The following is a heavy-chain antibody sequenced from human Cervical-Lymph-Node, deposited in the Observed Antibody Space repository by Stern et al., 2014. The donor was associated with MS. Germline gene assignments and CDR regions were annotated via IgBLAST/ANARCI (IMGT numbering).Heavy chain of an antibody. J-gene: IGHJ4*02. CDR2: ITTYDGNT. CDR1: GYTFTNYG. D-gene: IGHD3-9*01. V-gene: IGHV1-18*01. Sequence: VQLVESGAEVKKPGASVKVSCKSSGYTFTNYGVTWVRQAPGQGLEWMGWITTYDGNTRDAPKFQDRVTMTTDTSTDTAYMEWRSLRSDDTAVYFCARAVPSIRTLDYWGQGTLVTVSS. CDR3: ARAVPSIRTLDY.